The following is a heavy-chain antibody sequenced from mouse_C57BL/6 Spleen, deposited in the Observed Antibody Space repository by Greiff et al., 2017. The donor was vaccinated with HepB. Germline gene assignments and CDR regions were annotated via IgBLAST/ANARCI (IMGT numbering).Heavy chain of an antibody. CDR1: GFSFNTYA. Sequence: EVMLVESGGGLVQPKGSLKLSCAASGFSFNTYAMNWVRQAPGKGLEWVARIRSKSNNYATYYADSVKDRFTISRDDSESMLYLQMNNLKTEDTAMYYCVRQDDYHGYFDVWGTGTTVTVSS. CDR3: VRQDDYHGYFDV. V-gene: IGHV10-1*01. J-gene: IGHJ1*03. CDR2: IRSKSNNYAT. D-gene: IGHD2-4*01.